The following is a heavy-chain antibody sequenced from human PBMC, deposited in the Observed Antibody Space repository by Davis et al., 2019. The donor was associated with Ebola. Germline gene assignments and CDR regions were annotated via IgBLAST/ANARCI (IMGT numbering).Heavy chain of an antibody. Sequence: GESLKTSCAASGFTFSSYAMNWVRQAPGKGLEWVSYISSSGSTIYYADSVKGRFTISRDNAKNSLYLQMNSLRAEDTAVYYCAREGEAVAGPGGRDYWGQGTLVTVSS. J-gene: IGHJ4*02. D-gene: IGHD6-19*01. CDR1: GFTFSSYA. CDR3: AREGEAVAGPGGRDY. CDR2: ISSSGSTI. V-gene: IGHV3-48*03.